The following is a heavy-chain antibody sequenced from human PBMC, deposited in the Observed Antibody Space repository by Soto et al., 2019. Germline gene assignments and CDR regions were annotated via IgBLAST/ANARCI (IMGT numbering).Heavy chain of an antibody. V-gene: IGHV3-15*01. Sequence: GGSLRLSCAASGFTFSNAWMSWVRQAPGKGLEWVGRIKSKTDGGTTDYAAPVKGRFTISRDDSKNTLYLQMNSLKTEDTAVYYCTSEHYYDSSPWFDPWGQGTMVTVSS. J-gene: IGHJ5*01. CDR1: GFTFSNAW. CDR2: IKSKTDGGTT. D-gene: IGHD3-22*01. CDR3: TSEHYYDSSPWFDP.